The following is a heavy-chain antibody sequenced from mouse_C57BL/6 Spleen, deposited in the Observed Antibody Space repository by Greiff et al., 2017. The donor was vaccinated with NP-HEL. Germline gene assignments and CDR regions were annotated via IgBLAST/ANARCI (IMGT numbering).Heavy chain of an antibody. Sequence: VQLQQPGTELVKPGASVKLSCKASGYTFTSYWMHWVKQRPGQGLEWIGNINPSNGGTNYNDKFKSKATLTVDKSSSTAYMQLSSLTSEDAAVYYCAAVYGYDADWYFDVWGTGTTVTVSS. CDR2: INPSNGGT. D-gene: IGHD2-2*01. V-gene: IGHV1-53*01. CDR1: GYTFTSYW. CDR3: AAVYGYDADWYFDV. J-gene: IGHJ1*03.